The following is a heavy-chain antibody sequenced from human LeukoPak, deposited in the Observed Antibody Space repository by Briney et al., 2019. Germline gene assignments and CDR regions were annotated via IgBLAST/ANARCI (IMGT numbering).Heavy chain of an antibody. CDR1: GGSISSSSYY. CDR3: RRYDFWSGYYPYYFDY. CDR2: IYYSGST. D-gene: IGHD3-3*01. V-gene: IGHV4-39*01. Sequence: SETLSLTCTVSGGSISSSSYYWGWIRQPPGKGLEWIGSIYYSGSTYYNPSLKSRVTISVDTSKNQFSLKLSSVTAADTAVYYCRRYDFWSGYYPYYFDYWGRGTLVTVSS. J-gene: IGHJ4*02.